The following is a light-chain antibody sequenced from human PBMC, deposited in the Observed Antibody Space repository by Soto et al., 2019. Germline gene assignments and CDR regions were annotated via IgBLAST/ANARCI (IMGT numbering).Light chain of an antibody. CDR2: DVS. Sequence: QSALTQPRSVSGSPGQSVTISCTGASGDVGGYNFVSWYQQHPGKAPTLMIFDVSQRPSGVPDRFSGSKSGNTASLTISGLQAEDEAVYYCCSHSSSITWMFGGGTKLTVL. V-gene: IGLV2-11*01. J-gene: IGLJ3*02. CDR3: CSHSSSITWM. CDR1: SGDVGGYNF.